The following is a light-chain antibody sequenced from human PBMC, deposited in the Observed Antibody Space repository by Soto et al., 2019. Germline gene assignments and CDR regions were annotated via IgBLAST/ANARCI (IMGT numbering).Light chain of an antibody. CDR2: DDD. CDR3: GSWDSSLSAYV. V-gene: IGLV1-51*01. Sequence: QSVLTQPPSVSAAPGQRVTISCSGSSANIGGNSVSWYQQLPGTAPKLLIYDDDKRPSGIPDRFSGSKSGTSATLGITGFQTGDEADYYCGSWDSSLSAYVFXTATKVTV. J-gene: IGLJ1*01. CDR1: SANIGGNS.